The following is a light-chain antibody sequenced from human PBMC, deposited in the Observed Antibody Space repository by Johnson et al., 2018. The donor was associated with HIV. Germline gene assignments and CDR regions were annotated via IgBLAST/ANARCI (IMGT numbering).Light chain of an antibody. CDR2: ENY. CDR3: GAWDSRLSVWF. J-gene: IGLJ1*01. V-gene: IGLV1-51*02. CDR1: SSNIGDNF. Sequence: SVLTQPPSVSAAPGQRVTISCSGSSSNIGDNFVSWYQQFPGAAPKLLIFENYKRPSGIPDRFSGSRSGTSATLAITGLQTGDEADYYCGAWDSRLSVWFFGPGTKVTVL.